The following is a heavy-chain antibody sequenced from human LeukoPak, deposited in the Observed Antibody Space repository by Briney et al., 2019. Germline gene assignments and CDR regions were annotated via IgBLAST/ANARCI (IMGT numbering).Heavy chain of an antibody. CDR2: IYSGGTT. D-gene: IGHD3-22*01. Sequence: KTSETLSLTSIVSSGSISGYSWSWIRQPPGKGQEWIGYIYSGGTTDYNPSLKSRVTISLDTSQNQFSLRLSSVTAADTAVYYCARDDSSGFYCDIWGQGTLVTVSP. CDR1: SGSISGYS. J-gene: IGHJ4*02. V-gene: IGHV4-59*01. CDR3: ARDDSSGFYCDI.